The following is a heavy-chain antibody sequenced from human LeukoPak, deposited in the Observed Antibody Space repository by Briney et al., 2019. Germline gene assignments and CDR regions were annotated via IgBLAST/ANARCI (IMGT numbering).Heavy chain of an antibody. J-gene: IGHJ4*02. D-gene: IGHD3-10*01. V-gene: IGHV3-33*01. CDR1: GFTFSSYG. CDR3: ARDGEGSARTLVFDY. Sequence: AGGSLRLSCAASGFTFSSYGMHWVRQAPGKGLEWVAVIWYDGSNKYYADSVKGRFTISRDNSKNTLYLQMNSLRAEDTAVYYCARDGEGSARTLVFDYWGQGTLVTVSS. CDR2: IWYDGSNK.